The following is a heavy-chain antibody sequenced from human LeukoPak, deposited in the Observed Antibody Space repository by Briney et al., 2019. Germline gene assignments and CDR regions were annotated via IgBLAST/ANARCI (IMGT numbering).Heavy chain of an antibody. V-gene: IGHV4-4*07. CDR3: ARVLLWFGESRFDP. CDR1: GGSISSYY. CDR2: IYTSGST. J-gene: IGHJ5*02. D-gene: IGHD3-10*01. Sequence: SEALSLTCTVSGGSISSYYWSWIRQPAGKGLEWIGRIYTSGSTNYNPSLKSRVTMSVDTSKNQFSLKLSSVTAADTAVYYCARVLLWFGESRFDPWGQGTLVTVSS.